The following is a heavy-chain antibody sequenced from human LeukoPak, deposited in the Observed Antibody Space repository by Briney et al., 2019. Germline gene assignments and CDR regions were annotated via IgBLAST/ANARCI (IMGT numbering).Heavy chain of an antibody. CDR2: IDEDGDAV. CDR3: VSDLCGGDDQ. Sequence: GGSLRLSAAASRFTIYSFCMLWVPPAPGQGLVCVSCIDEDGDAVDYADYVKGRFIIARDNAKDTVYFQMSSLRDEDTAVYYCVSDLCGGDDQWGRGTLVTVSS. V-gene: IGHV3-74*01. D-gene: IGHD3-3*01. CDR1: RFTIYSFC. J-gene: IGHJ5*02.